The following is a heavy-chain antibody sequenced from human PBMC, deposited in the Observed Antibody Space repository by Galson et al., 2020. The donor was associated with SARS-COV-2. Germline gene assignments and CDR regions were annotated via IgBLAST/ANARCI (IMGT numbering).Heavy chain of an antibody. D-gene: IGHD2-21*02. Sequence: ASVKVSCKTSGYTFNTYGVTWVRQAPGQGLEWMGWISPYNGTTDYAQKFQGRVTMTTDTSTGTAYMELRSLRSDDTAIYYCAGSSSPGVVRTAFSYSYTVDGWGPGTTVAV. CDR3: AGSSSPGVVRTAFSYSYTVDG. CDR1: GYTFNTYG. CDR2: ISPYNGTT. J-gene: IGHJ6*02. V-gene: IGHV1-18*04.